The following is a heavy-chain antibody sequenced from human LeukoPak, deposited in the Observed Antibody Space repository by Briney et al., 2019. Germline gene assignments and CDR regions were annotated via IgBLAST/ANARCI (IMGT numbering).Heavy chain of an antibody. J-gene: IGHJ4*02. D-gene: IGHD3-3*01. CDR3: ARDLFGVVIMGYFDY. CDR1: GGSISSGGYY. CDR2: IYHSGST. Sequence: PSETLSLTCTVSGGSISSGGYYWTWIRQPPGKGLEWIGYIYHSGSTYYNPSLKSRVTISVDRSKNQFSLKLNSVTAADTAVYYCARDLFGVVIMGYFDYWGQGTLVTVSS. V-gene: IGHV4-30-2*01.